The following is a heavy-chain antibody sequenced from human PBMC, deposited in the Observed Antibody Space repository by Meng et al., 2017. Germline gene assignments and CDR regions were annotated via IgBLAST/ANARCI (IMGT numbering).Heavy chain of an antibody. V-gene: IGHV3-23*03. J-gene: IGHJ5*02. D-gene: IGHD3-16*01. CDR2: IYTGGST. CDR3: ARGSGGFDP. Sequence: EVQLLESGGGLVQPGGSLRLSCAASGFTFSSYAMSWVRQAPGKGLEWVSVIYTGGSTHYADSVKGRFTISRDNSKNTVYFQMNSLRAEDTAVYHCARGSGGFDPWGQGTLVTVSS. CDR1: GFTFSSYA.